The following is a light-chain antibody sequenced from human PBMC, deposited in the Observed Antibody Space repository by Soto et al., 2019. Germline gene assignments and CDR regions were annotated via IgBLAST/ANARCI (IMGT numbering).Light chain of an antibody. CDR3: QQYFRPWT. Sequence: DIVMTQSPDSLAVSLGERATINCKSSQSVLYSSNNKNYLAWYQQKPGQPPKLLIYWASTRESGVPDRFSGSGSETDFTRTISSLQAEDVAVYYCQQYFRPWTFGQGTKVEIK. CDR2: WAS. J-gene: IGKJ1*01. V-gene: IGKV4-1*01. CDR1: QSVLYSSNNKNY.